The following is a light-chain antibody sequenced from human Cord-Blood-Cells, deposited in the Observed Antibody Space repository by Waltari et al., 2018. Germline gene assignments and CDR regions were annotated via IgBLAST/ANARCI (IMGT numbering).Light chain of an antibody. J-gene: IGLJ1*01. CDR3: SSYTSSYV. Sequence: QSALTQPASVSGSPGQSITISCTGTNSDVGCYNSVSWYQQHPGKAPKLMIYEVSNRPSGVSNRFSGSKSGNTASLTISGLQAEDEADYYCSSYTSSYVFGTGTKVTVL. CDR2: EVS. V-gene: IGLV2-14*01. CDR1: NSDVGCYNS.